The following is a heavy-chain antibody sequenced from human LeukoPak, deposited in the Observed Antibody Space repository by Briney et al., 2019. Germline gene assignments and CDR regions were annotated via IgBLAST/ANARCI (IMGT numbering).Heavy chain of an antibody. CDR2: INWNGDRT. CDR3: AREVVTMDNYYYMDV. Sequence: PGGSLRLSCAASGFTFDEYGMSWVRQAPGKGLEWVSDINWNGDRTGYADSVKGRFTISRDNAKKSLYLQMNSLRAEDTALYYCAREVVTMDNYYYMDVWGKGTTVTVSS. V-gene: IGHV3-20*04. D-gene: IGHD4/OR15-4a*01. CDR1: GFTFDEYG. J-gene: IGHJ6*03.